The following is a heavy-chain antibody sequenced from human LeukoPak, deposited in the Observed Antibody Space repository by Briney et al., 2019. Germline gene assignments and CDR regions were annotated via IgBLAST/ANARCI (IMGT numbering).Heavy chain of an antibody. CDR1: GGTFSSYA. Sequence: SVKVSCKASGGTFSSYAISWVRQAPGQGLEWMGGIIPIFGTANYAQKFQGRVTMTRDTSTSTVYMELSSLRSEDTAVYYCAREDGYNYVVFDYWGQGTLVTVSS. D-gene: IGHD5-24*01. J-gene: IGHJ4*02. CDR3: AREDGYNYVVFDY. CDR2: IIPIFGTA. V-gene: IGHV1-69*05.